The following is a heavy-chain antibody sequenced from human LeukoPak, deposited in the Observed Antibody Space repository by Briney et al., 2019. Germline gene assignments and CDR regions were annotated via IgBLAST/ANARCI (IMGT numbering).Heavy chain of an antibody. V-gene: IGHV1-24*01. CDR3: TRDHLWFGHFEY. CDR1: GYTLTELS. J-gene: IGHJ4*02. Sequence: ASVKVSCKVSGYTLTELSMHWVRQAPGKGLEWMGGFDPEDGETIYAQKFQGRVTITRDTSASTACMELSSLRSEDTAVYYCTRDHLWFGHFEYWGQGTLVSVSS. CDR2: FDPEDGET. D-gene: IGHD3-10*01.